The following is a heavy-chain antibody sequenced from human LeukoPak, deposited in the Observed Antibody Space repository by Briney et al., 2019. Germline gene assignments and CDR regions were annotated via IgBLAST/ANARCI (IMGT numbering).Heavy chain of an antibody. CDR1: GYTFTGYY. CDR2: INPNSGGT. V-gene: IGHV1-2*02. Sequence: ASVKVSCKASGYTFTGYYMHWVRQAPGQGLEWMGWINPNSGGTNYAQKFQGRVTMTRDTSISTAYMELSRLRSDDTAVYYCARDRGVGVVPTGDWGQGTLVTVSS. J-gene: IGHJ4*02. CDR3: ARDRGVGVVPTGD. D-gene: IGHD3-3*01.